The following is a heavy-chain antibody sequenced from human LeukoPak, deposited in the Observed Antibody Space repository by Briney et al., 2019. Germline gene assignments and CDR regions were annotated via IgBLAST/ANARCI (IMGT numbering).Heavy chain of an antibody. D-gene: IGHD3-3*01. Sequence: SETLSLTCTVSGGSISSGGYYWSWIRQPPGKGLEWIGYIYHSGSTYYNPSLKSRVTISVDTSKNQFSLKLSSVTAADTAVYYCARQIPFPYDFLDAFDIWGQGTMVTVSS. CDR2: IYHSGST. V-gene: IGHV4-30-2*03. J-gene: IGHJ3*02. CDR3: ARQIPFPYDFLDAFDI. CDR1: GGSISSGGYY.